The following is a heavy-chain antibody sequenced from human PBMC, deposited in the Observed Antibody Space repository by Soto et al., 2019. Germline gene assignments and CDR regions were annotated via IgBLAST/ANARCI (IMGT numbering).Heavy chain of an antibody. CDR1: GFTFTSSA. D-gene: IGHD1-26*01. J-gene: IGHJ3*02. CDR2: IVVGSGNT. Sequence: QMQLVQSGPEVKKPGTSVKVSCKASGFTFTSSAMQWVRQARGQRLEWIGWIVVGSGNTNYAQKFQERVTITRDMSTSTAYMELSSLRAEDTAVYYCAAQPSPARYGGSWNAFDIWGQGTMVTVSS. V-gene: IGHV1-58*02. CDR3: AAQPSPARYGGSWNAFDI.